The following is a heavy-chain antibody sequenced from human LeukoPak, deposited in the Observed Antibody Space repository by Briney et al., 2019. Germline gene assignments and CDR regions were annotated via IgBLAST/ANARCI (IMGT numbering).Heavy chain of an antibody. J-gene: IGHJ3*02. D-gene: IGHD3-3*01. CDR1: GGSISSYY. V-gene: IGHV4-59*01. CDR3: ARTYYDFWSGYDHDAFDI. Sequence: PSETLSLTCTVSGGSISSYYWSWIRQPPGKGLEWIGYIYYSGSTNYNLSLKSRVTISVDTSKNQFSLKLSSVTAADTAVYYCARTYYDFWSGYDHDAFDIWGQGTMVTVSS. CDR2: IYYSGST.